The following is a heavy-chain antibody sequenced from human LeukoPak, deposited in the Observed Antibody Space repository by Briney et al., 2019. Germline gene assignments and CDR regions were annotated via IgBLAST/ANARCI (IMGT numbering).Heavy chain of an antibody. J-gene: IGHJ4*02. CDR1: GFSLNKYW. D-gene: IGHD3-3*01. Sequence: GGSLRLSCAASGFSLNKYWMSWVRQAPGKGLEWVANIKQDGGEEYYADSVKGRFTISRDNAKNSLYLQMNSLRDEDTAVYYCARDLGDFWSGYFGYWGQGTLVTVSS. V-gene: IGHV3-7*01. CDR3: ARDLGDFWSGYFGY. CDR2: IKQDGGEE.